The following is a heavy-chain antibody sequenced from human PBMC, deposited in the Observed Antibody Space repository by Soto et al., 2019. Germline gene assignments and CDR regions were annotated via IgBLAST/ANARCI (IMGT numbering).Heavy chain of an antibody. CDR1: GGSFTDYD. Sequence: QVQLQQWGAGLLKPSETLSLNCAVLGGSFTDYDWTWVHQSPGRGLEWIGEVSQSGRITYNPSLKSRFTISGDTAKNQFSLRLTSVTAADTAVYYCAGYSSSFVAFEVWGHGTEVTVSS. CDR3: AGYSSSFVAFEV. V-gene: IGHV4-34*01. CDR2: VSQSGRI. J-gene: IGHJ3*01. D-gene: IGHD3-10*01.